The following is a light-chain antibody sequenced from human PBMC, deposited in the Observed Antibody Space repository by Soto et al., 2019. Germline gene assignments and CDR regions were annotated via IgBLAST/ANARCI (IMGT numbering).Light chain of an antibody. CDR1: QSVSSPY. Sequence: ESVLTQSPGTLSLSPGERATLSCRASQSVSSPYLAWYQQKPGQAPRLLIYGASSRATGIPDRFSGSGSGTDFTLTISRLEPEDFAVYYCQQYGRAFGPGTKVDIK. J-gene: IGKJ3*01. CDR2: GAS. V-gene: IGKV3-20*01. CDR3: QQYGRA.